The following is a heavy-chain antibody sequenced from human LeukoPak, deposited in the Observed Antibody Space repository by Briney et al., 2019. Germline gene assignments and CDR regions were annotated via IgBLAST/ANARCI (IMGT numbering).Heavy chain of an antibody. V-gene: IGHV4-59*01. CDR1: GGSIIGSY. D-gene: IGHD3-22*01. CDR2: VYNTVDV. CDR3: VRSRPYDTTGYNPTNYFDS. J-gene: IGHJ4*02. Sequence: PSETLSLTCTVSGGSIIGSYWTWIRQSPGKGLEWIGYVYNTVDVNYSPSFQSRVTISVDMFKNYFSLSLKSVTAADTAIYYCVRSRPYDTTGYNPTNYFDSWGQGALVTVSS.